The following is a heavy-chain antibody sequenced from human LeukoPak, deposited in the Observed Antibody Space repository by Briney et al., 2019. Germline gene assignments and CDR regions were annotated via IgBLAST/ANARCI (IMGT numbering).Heavy chain of an antibody. V-gene: IGHV4-59*11. CDR3: ARVNYDFWSSADY. J-gene: IGHJ4*02. D-gene: IGHD3-3*01. CDR1: NGSISGHY. Sequence: SETLSLTCYVSNGSISGHYWSWIRQPPGKGLEWIGYIYYSGSTNYNPSLQSRVTISVDTSKNQFSLKLASVTAADSAMYYCARVNYDFWSSADYWGQGTLVIVSS. CDR2: IYYSGST.